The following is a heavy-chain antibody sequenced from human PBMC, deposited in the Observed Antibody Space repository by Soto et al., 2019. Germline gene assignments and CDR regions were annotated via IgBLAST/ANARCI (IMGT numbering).Heavy chain of an antibody. Sequence: QLQLQESGPGLVKPSETLSLTCTVSGGSISSSSYYWGWIRQPPGKGLEWIGSIYYSGSTYYNPSLQSRVTISVDTSKNQFSMKLSSVTAADTAVYYCARHYWEQQTNINWFGPWGQGTLVTVSS. J-gene: IGHJ5*02. D-gene: IGHD6-13*01. V-gene: IGHV4-39*01. CDR3: ARHYWEQQTNINWFGP. CDR1: GGSISSSSYY. CDR2: IYYSGST.